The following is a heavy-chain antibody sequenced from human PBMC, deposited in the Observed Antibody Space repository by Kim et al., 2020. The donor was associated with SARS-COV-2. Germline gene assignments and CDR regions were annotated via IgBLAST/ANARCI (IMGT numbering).Heavy chain of an antibody. J-gene: IGHJ4*02. CDR3: TSHRAGAFDY. Sequence: GGSLRLSCAASGFTFSSYWMAWVRQVPGKGLVWVSRINADGSNIAYADSVKGRFTISRDNAKNTLYLQLNTLIAEDTAVYYCTSHRAGAFDYWGQGTLVT. CDR1: GFTFSSYW. CDR2: INADGSNI. D-gene: IGHD3-10*01. V-gene: IGHV3-74*01.